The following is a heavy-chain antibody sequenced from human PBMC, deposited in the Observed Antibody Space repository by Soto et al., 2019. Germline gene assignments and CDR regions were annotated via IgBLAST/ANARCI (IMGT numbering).Heavy chain of an antibody. CDR2: IWYDGSNK. D-gene: IGHD2-8*01. CDR3: ARCLGYCINVVFYRVVNYYYGMDV. CDR1: GFTFSSYG. V-gene: IGHV3-33*01. Sequence: GGSLRLSCAASGFTFSSYGMHWVRQAPGKGLEWVAVIWYDGSNKYYADSVKGRFTISRDNSKNTLYLQMNSLRAEDTAVYYCARCLGYCINVVFYRVVNYYYGMDVWDQGTTVTVSS. J-gene: IGHJ6*02.